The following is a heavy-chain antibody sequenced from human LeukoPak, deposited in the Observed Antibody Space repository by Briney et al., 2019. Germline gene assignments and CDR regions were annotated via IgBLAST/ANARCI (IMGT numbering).Heavy chain of an antibody. J-gene: IGHJ2*01. CDR3: ARDSGYPSGSWWWYFDL. D-gene: IGHD3-10*01. Sequence: SGGSLRLSCAVSGFTFSSHNMNWVRQAPGRGLEWVSFISGGSNTIYYADSVEGRFTVSRDNAKSSLYLQMNSLRDEDTAVYFCARDSGYPSGSWWWYFDLWGRGILVTVSS. V-gene: IGHV3-48*02. CDR2: ISGGSNTI. CDR1: GFTFSSHN.